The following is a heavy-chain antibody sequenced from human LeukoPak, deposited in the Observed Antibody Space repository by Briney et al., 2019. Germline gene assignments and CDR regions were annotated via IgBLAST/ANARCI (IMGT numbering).Heavy chain of an antibody. D-gene: IGHD6-13*01. CDR2: ISGSGGST. CDR1: GFTFSSYA. Sequence: GGSLRLSCAASGFTFSSYAMNWVRQAPRKGLEWVAVISGSGGSTYYADSVKGGFTISRDNSKNTLYLQMDSLRAEDTVAYYCAKASHSSSWSPFDYWGRGTLVTVSS. CDR3: AKASHSSSWSPFDY. J-gene: IGHJ4*02. V-gene: IGHV3-23*01.